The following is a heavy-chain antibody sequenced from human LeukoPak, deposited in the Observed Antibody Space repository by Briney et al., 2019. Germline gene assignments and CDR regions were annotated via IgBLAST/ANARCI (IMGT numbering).Heavy chain of an antibody. V-gene: IGHV4-39*07. CDR3: ARGEYYDGLFDY. J-gene: IGHJ4*02. D-gene: IGHD3-10*01. Sequence: SETLSLTCTVSGGSISSSNYYWGWIRQPPGKGLEWIGSIYYSGSTYYNPSLKSRVTMSVDTSKNQFSLKLGSVTAADTAVYYCARGEYYDGLFDYWGQGTLVTVSS. CDR2: IYYSGST. CDR1: GGSISSSNYY.